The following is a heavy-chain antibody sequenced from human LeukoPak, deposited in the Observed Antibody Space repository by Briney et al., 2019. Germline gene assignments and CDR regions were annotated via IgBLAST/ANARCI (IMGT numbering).Heavy chain of an antibody. CDR3: ARDSMTTVTTLTRSPLYY. CDR2: ISSSSSYI. J-gene: IGHJ4*02. CDR1: GFTFSSYS. D-gene: IGHD4-11*01. V-gene: IGHV3-21*01. Sequence: GGSLRLSCAASGFTFSSYSMNWVRQAPGNGLEWVSSISSSSSYIYYADSVKGRFTISRDNAKNSLYLQMNSLRAEDTAVYYCARDSMTTVTTLTRSPLYYWGQGTLVTVSS.